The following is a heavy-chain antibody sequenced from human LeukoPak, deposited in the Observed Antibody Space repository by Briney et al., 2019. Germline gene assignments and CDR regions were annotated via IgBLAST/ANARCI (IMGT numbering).Heavy chain of an antibody. CDR3: GRVVTTYYYDSSGRDGSDAFDI. V-gene: IGHV3-7*01. Sequence: GGTLCLTCAASGFTFSGYCWSWVRQALGKGLEWVANIKQDGSDKYYVYSVKGRFTISRDNAKNSLYLQINSLGAEETAVYYCGRVVTTYYYDSSGRDGSDAFDIWGQGTMVTVCS. D-gene: IGHD3-22*01. CDR1: GFTFSGYC. J-gene: IGHJ3*02. CDR2: IKQDGSDK.